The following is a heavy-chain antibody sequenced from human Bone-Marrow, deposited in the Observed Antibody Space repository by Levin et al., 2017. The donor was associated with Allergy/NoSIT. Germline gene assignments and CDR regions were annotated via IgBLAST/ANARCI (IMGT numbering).Heavy chain of an antibody. CDR3: ARGLRSGWYRFDY. J-gene: IGHJ4*02. V-gene: IGHV3-11*05. CDR2: ISSSRSYT. Sequence: PGGSLRLSCATSGFSFSDYYISWIRQAPGKGLEWVSYISSSRSYTDYADSVKGRFTISKDYTKNSVYLQMNSLRTEDMAVYYCARGLRSGWYRFDYWGQGTLVIVSS. D-gene: IGHD6-19*01. CDR1: GFSFSDYY.